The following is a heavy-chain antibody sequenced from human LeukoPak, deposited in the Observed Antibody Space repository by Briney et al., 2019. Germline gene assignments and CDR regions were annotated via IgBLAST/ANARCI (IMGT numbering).Heavy chain of an antibody. CDR1: GGTFSSYA. V-gene: IGHV1-69*01. CDR3: ARGRGYCSGGSCYSRWFDP. J-gene: IGHJ5*02. D-gene: IGHD2-15*01. CDR2: IIPIFGTA. Sequence: SVKVSGKASGGTFSSYAISWVRQAPGQGLEWMGGIIPIFGTAKYAQKFQGRVTITADESTSTAYMELSSPRSEDTAVYYCARGRGYCSGGSCYSRWFDPWGQGTLVTVSS.